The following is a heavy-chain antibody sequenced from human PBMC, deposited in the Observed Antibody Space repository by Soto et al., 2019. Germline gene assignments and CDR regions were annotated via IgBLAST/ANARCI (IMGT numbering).Heavy chain of an antibody. Sequence: GGSLRLSCAASGFAFSSYAMTWVRQAPGKGLEWVSAISGTGGNTYFADSVKGRFTISRDNTKNTLYLQMNSLRAEDTALYTCAKGNTEYYYYYMDVWGKGTTVTVSS. CDR2: ISGTGGNT. J-gene: IGHJ6*03. CDR1: GFAFSSYA. V-gene: IGHV3-23*01. CDR3: AKGNTEYYYYYMDV. D-gene: IGHD5-18*01.